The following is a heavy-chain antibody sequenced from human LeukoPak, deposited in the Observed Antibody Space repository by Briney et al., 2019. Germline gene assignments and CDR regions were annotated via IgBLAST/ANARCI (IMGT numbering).Heavy chain of an antibody. J-gene: IGHJ4*02. D-gene: IGHD6-13*01. CDR2: IYYSGST. CDR1: GGSISSGDYY. V-gene: IGHV4-30-4*01. Sequence: SQTLSLTCTVSGGSISSGDYYWSWIRQPPGKGLEWIAYIYYSGSTSYNPSLKSRVTTSVDTSKNQFSLKLNSVTAADTAVYYCARGDSSTWSFKIWGQGTLVTVSS. CDR3: ARGDSSTWSFKI.